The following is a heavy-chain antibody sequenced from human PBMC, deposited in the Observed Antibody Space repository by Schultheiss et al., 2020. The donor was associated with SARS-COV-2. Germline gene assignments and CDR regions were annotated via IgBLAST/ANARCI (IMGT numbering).Heavy chain of an antibody. V-gene: IGHV4-4*09. J-gene: IGHJ4*02. CDR3: ARGGGDYGDGGPFDY. CDR2: IYHSGST. Sequence: SETLSLTCSVSGDSISSYYWSWIRQPPGKGLEWIGYIYHSGSTNYNPSLKSRVTISVDTSKNQFSLKLSSVTAADTAVYYCARGGGDYGDGGPFDYWGQGTLVTVSS. D-gene: IGHD4-17*01. CDR1: GDSISSYY.